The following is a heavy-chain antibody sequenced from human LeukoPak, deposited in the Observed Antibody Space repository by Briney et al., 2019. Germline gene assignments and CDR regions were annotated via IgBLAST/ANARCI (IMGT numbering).Heavy chain of an antibody. CDR1: GFTFSTYT. J-gene: IGHJ4*02. V-gene: IGHV3-7*02. CDR2: IKQDGSEK. D-gene: IGHD6-19*01. CDR3: AIDRYSSGWYTFDY. Sequence: PGGSLRLSCAASGFTFSTYTRSWVRQAPGKGLEWVANIKQDGSEKYYVDSVKGRFTISRDNAKNSLYLQMNSLRAEDTAVYYCAIDRYSSGWYTFDYWGQGTLVTVSS.